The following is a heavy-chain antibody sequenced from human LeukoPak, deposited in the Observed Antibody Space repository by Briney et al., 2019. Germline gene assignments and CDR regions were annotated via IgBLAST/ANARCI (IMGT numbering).Heavy chain of an antibody. Sequence: GASVRVSCKASGYTFTSYGISWVRQAPGQGLEWMGWISAYNGNTNYAQKLQGRVTMTTDTSTSTAYMELRSLRSDDTAVYYCARVNRPIRYYDILTGYYFPFDYWGQGTLVTVSS. CDR2: ISAYNGNT. CDR3: ARVNRPIRYYDILTGYYFPFDY. CDR1: GYTFTSYG. V-gene: IGHV1-18*01. D-gene: IGHD3-9*01. J-gene: IGHJ4*02.